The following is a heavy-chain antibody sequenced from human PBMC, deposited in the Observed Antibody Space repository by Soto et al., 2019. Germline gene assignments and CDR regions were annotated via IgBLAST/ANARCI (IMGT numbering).Heavy chain of an antibody. J-gene: IGHJ4*02. Sequence: QVQLQESGPGLVKPSETLSLSCTVSGDPISRYHWSWIRQTPGKGLEWIGYVHNSGSTSYNPSLKRRVPISIDTSRKQFSLRLRSVTAAETAVYYCTGDRNNRVWYKYWGQGTLVTVSS. CDR3: TGDRNNRVWYKY. CDR2: VHNSGST. D-gene: IGHD6-19*01. V-gene: IGHV4-59*01. CDR1: GDPISRYH.